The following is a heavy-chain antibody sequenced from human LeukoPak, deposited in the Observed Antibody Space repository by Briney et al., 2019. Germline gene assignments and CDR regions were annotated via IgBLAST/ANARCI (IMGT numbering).Heavy chain of an antibody. CDR3: ARGTEMTTIAGHYSFDY. J-gene: IGHJ4*02. V-gene: IGHV4-4*07. CDR2: IYSSGST. CDR1: AGSISAYY. Sequence: SETLSLACTVSAGSISAYYWTWIRQPAGKGLEWIGRIYSSGSTYYNPSLKTRVTISLDTSNNQFSLKVTSVTAADTAVYYCARGTEMTTIAGHYSFDYWGQGTVVCVSS. D-gene: IGHD5-24*01.